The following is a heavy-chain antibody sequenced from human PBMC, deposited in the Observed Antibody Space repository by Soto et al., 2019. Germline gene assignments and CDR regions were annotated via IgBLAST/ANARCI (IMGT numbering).Heavy chain of an antibody. Sequence: EVQLVESGGGLVQPGGSLRLSCAASGFTVSSNYMSWVRQAPGKGLEWVSVIYSGGSTYYADSVKGRFTISRDNSKNTLNLQMNSLRAEDTAVYYCARDASVGWLVRGYFELWGRGTLVTVSS. CDR2: IYSGGST. D-gene: IGHD6-19*01. V-gene: IGHV3-66*01. CDR3: ARDASVGWLVRGYFEL. CDR1: GFTVSSNY. J-gene: IGHJ2*01.